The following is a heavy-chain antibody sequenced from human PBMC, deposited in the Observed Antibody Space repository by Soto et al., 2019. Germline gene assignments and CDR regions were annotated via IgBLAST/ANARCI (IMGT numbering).Heavy chain of an antibody. CDR3: GKDTLDCSGGDCPLYYYYGMDV. Sequence: LRLSCAASGFTFRSYGMHWVRQAPGKGLEWLAVISNDGTNKYLADSVKGRLTLSRDNSRNTLSLEINNLRPEDTAVYYCGKDTLDCSGGDCPLYYYYGMDVWGQGTTVTVSS. D-gene: IGHD2-15*01. V-gene: IGHV3-30*18. CDR1: GFTFRSYG. J-gene: IGHJ6*02. CDR2: ISNDGTNK.